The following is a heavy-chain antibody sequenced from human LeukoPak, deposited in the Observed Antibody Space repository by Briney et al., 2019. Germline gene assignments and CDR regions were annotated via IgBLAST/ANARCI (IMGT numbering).Heavy chain of an antibody. Sequence: YSGSTNYNPSLKSRVTISVDTSKNQFSLKLSSVTAADTAVYYCARETVIADSYYYYYGMDIWGQGTTVTVSS. J-gene: IGHJ6*02. CDR2: YSGST. D-gene: IGHD2-15*01. CDR3: ARETVIADSYYYYYGMDI. V-gene: IGHV4-59*01.